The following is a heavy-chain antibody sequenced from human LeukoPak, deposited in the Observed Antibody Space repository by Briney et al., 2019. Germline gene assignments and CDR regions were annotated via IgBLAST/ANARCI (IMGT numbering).Heavy chain of an antibody. CDR2: IYYSGST. J-gene: IGHJ6*02. D-gene: IGHD3-3*01. Sequence: PSETLSLTCTVSGGSISSYYWSWIRQPPGKGLEWIGYIYYSGSTNYNPSLKSRVTMSVDTSKNQFSLKLSSVTAADTAVYYCARDGYYDFWSGLFGMDVWGQGTTVTVSS. CDR1: GGSISSYY. V-gene: IGHV4-59*12. CDR3: ARDGYYDFWSGLFGMDV.